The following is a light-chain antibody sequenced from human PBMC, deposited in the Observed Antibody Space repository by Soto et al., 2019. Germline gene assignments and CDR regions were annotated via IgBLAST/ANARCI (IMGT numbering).Light chain of an antibody. Sequence: DIQMTQSPSSVSASVGDRVTITCRASQEISSWLAWYQQKPGKAPKLLIYAASSLQSGVPSRFSGSGSGTDFTLTISSLQPDDFATYYCQQYNSYSPRGSTFGQGTKVEIK. CDR2: AAS. CDR3: QQYNSYSPRGST. CDR1: QEISSW. V-gene: IGKV1D-16*01. J-gene: IGKJ1*01.